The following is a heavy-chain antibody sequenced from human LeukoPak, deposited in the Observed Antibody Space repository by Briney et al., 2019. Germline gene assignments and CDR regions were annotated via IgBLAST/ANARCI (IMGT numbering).Heavy chain of an antibody. CDR1: GFTFGKYS. CDR3: ARDDDDYSNSGPLDY. CDR2: ISSSSRTI. D-gene: IGHD4-11*01. V-gene: IGHV3-48*01. Sequence: GGSLRLSCAASGFTFGKYSVNWVRQAPGKGLEWVSYISSSSRTIYYADSVKGRFTISRDNAKNSLYLQMSSLRAEDTAVYFCARDDDDYSNSGPLDYWGQGTLVTVSS. J-gene: IGHJ4*02.